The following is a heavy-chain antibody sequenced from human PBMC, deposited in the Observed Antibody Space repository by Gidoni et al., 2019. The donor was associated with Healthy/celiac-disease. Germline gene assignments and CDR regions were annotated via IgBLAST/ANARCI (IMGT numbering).Heavy chain of an antibody. CDR2: INHSGST. D-gene: IGHD3-22*01. J-gene: IGHJ4*02. CDR3: ARGPARYYDSSGYYEDY. Sequence: QVQLQQWGAGLLKPSETLSLTCAVYGGSFSGYYWSWIRQPPGKGLEWIGEINHSGSTNYNPSLKSRVTISVDTSKNQFSLKLSSVTAADTAVYYCARGPARYYDSSGYYEDYWGQGTLVTVSS. V-gene: IGHV4-34*01. CDR1: GGSFSGYY.